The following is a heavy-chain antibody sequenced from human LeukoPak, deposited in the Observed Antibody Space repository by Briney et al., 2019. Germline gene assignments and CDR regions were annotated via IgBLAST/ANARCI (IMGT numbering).Heavy chain of an antibody. CDR3: ARMDYDSSGCDAFDI. CDR2: IYYSGST. CDR1: GGSISSYY. D-gene: IGHD3-22*01. Sequence: SETLSLTCTVSGGSISSYYWSWIRQPPGKGLEWIGYIYYSGSTNYNPSLKSRVTISVDTSKNQFSLKLSSVTAADTAVYYCARMDYDSSGCDAFDIWGQGTMVTVSS. V-gene: IGHV4-59*01. J-gene: IGHJ3*02.